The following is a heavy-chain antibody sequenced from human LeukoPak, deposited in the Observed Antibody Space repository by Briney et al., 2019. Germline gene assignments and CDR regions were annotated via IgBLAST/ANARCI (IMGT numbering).Heavy chain of an antibody. J-gene: IGHJ4*02. CDR2: ISSSSSTI. Sequence: GGSLRLSCAASGFTFSSYSIDWVRQAPGKGLEWLSYISSSSSTIYYADSVKGRFTVSRDNAKNLVYLQMNSLRAEDTAVYYCARVWSSGYTKDYWGQGTLVTVSS. V-gene: IGHV3-48*04. CDR3: ARVWSSGYTKDY. CDR1: GFTFSSYS. D-gene: IGHD3-22*01.